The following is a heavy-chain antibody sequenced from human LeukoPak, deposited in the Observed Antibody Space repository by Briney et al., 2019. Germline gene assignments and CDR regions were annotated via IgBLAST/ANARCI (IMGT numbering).Heavy chain of an antibody. CDR3: GTSDSGSIFGVVISF. J-gene: IGHJ4*02. CDR1: GYSISSGHY. Sequence: SETLSLTCDVSGYSISSGHYWGWLRQPPGKGLEWIGSLSGGGTPDYNPSLKSRLSMSIDTSKNQFSLRLRSLTAADTAIYYCGTSDSGSIFGVVISFWGQGTLVTVSS. D-gene: IGHD3-3*02. V-gene: IGHV4-38-2*01. CDR2: LSGGGTP.